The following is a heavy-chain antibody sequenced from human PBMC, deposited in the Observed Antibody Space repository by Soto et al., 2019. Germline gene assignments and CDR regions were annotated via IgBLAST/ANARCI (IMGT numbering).Heavy chain of an antibody. D-gene: IGHD4-17*01. CDR1: CGSISSGDYY. V-gene: IGHV4-30-4*01. J-gene: IGHJ4*02. Sequence: SETLSLTCTVSCGSISSGDYYWSWIRQPPGKGLEWIGYIYYSGSTYYNPSLKSRVTISVDTSKNQFSLKLSSVTAADTAVYYCARGSRSRGVTTFDYWGQGTLVTVSS. CDR3: ARGSRSRGVTTFDY. CDR2: IYYSGST.